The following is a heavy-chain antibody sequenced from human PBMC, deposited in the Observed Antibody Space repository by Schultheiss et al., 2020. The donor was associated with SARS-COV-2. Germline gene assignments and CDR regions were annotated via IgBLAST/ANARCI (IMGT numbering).Heavy chain of an antibody. CDR3: VKGGGSFDC. D-gene: IGHD3-16*01. J-gene: IGHJ5*01. CDR2: IKLDGSET. CDR1: GFTFSKSW. Sequence: GGSLRLSCAASGFTFSKSWMSWVRQAPEKGLQWVANIKLDGSETYYVDSVKGRFTISRDNAKNSLYLQMNSLRTEDTAVYYCVKGGGSFDCWGQGTLVTVSS. V-gene: IGHV3-7*01.